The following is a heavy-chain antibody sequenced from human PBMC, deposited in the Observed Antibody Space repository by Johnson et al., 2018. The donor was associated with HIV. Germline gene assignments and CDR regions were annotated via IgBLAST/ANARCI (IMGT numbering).Heavy chain of an antibody. CDR2: LFSGGST. Sequence: VQLVESGGGLVQPGGSLRLSCAASGFTVSSYYMTWVRQAPGKGLEWVSVLFSGGSTYYADSVKGRFTISRDNSKNTLYLQMNSLRAEDTAVYYCGRPHAFDSWGQGTMVTVSS. CDR1: GFTVSSYY. CDR3: GRPHAFDS. J-gene: IGHJ3*02. V-gene: IGHV3-66*01.